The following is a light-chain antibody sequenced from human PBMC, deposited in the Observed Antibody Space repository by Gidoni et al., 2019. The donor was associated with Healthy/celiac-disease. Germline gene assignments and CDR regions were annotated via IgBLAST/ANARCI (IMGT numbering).Light chain of an antibody. J-gene: IGKJ5*01. CDR2: LGS. CDR1: QSLLHSNGYNY. CDR3: MQALQTLT. Sequence: DIVMTQSPLSLPVTPGEPASISCRSSQSLLHSNGYNYLDWYLQKPGQSPQLLIYLGSNRASGVPDRCSGSGSGTDFTLKISRVEAEDVGVYYGMQALQTLTFGQGTRLEIK. V-gene: IGKV2-28*01.